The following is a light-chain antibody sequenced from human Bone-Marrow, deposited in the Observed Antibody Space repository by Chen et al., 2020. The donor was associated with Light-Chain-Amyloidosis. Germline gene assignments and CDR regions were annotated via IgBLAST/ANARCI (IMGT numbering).Light chain of an antibody. CDR1: QRIFRS. CDR2: DAS. CDR3: QHYDAVPLFT. V-gene: IGKV1-33*01. Sequence: DIQMTQSPSSLSASVGDRVTLSCQASQRIFRSLNWYQQKPGKAPRLLFYDASNLERGVPSRFSGGVSGTHFTLTINSLQPDDFATYFCQHYDAVPLFTFGPGTTVD. J-gene: IGKJ3*01.